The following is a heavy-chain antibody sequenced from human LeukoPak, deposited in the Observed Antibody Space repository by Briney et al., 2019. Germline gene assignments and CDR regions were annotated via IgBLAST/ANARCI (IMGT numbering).Heavy chain of an antibody. V-gene: IGHV3-30*02. CDR1: GFTFSSYG. D-gene: IGHD6-19*01. Sequence: GGSLRLSCAASGFTFSSYGMHWVRQAPGKGLEWVAFIRYDGSNKYYADSVKGRFTISRDNARNSLYLQMNSLRAEDTAVYYCARDTIAVAAPGDYYYYGMDVWGQGTTVTVSS. CDR2: IRYDGSNK. J-gene: IGHJ6*02. CDR3: ARDTIAVAAPGDYYYYGMDV.